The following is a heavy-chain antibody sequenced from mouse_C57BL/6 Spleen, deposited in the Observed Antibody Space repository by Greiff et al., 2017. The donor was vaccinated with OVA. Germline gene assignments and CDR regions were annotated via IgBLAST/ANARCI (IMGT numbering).Heavy chain of an antibody. Sequence: QVQLQQSGPELVKPGASVKISCKASGYAFSSSWMNWVKQRPGKGLEWIGRIYPGDGDTNYNGKFTGKATLTADKSSSTAYMQLSSLTSEDSAVYFCARNGYDLAWFAYWGQGTLVTVSA. CDR3: ARNGYDLAWFAY. CDR2: IYPGDGDT. J-gene: IGHJ3*01. CDR1: GYAFSSSW. D-gene: IGHD2-2*01. V-gene: IGHV1-82*01.